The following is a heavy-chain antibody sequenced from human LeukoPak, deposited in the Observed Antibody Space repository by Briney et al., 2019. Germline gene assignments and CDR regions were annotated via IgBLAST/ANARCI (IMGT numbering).Heavy chain of an antibody. J-gene: IGHJ4*02. CDR1: GFTFSSYA. CDR3: AKGGTLAFRIFDY. Sequence: PAGSLRLSCAASGFTFSSYAMSWVRQAPGKGLEWVSGISGSGGSTYYADSVKGRFTISRDNSKNTLYLQMNSLRAEDTAVYYCAKGGTLAFRIFDYWGQGTLVTVSS. CDR2: ISGSGGST. V-gene: IGHV3-23*01. D-gene: IGHD3-3*02.